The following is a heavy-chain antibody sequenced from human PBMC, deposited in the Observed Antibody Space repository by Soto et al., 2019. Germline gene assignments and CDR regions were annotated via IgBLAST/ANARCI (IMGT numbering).Heavy chain of an antibody. D-gene: IGHD5-12*01. Sequence: GGSLRLSCAASGFTFSSYGMHWVRQAPGKGLEWVAVISYDGSNKYYADSVKGRFTISRDNSKNTLYLQMNSLRAEDTAVYYCAKGGYSGYGMEAFDIWGQGTMVTVSS. CDR1: GFTFSSYG. CDR3: AKGGYSGYGMEAFDI. V-gene: IGHV3-30*18. CDR2: ISYDGSNK. J-gene: IGHJ3*02.